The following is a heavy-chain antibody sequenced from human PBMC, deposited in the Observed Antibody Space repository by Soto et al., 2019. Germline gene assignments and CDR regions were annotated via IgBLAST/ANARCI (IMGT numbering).Heavy chain of an antibody. V-gene: IGHV3-23*01. D-gene: IGHD2-2*01. CDR2: ISGSGGST. J-gene: IGHJ6*03. Sequence: GGSLRLSCAASGFTFSSYAMSWVRQAPGKGLEWVSAISGSGGSTYYADSVKGRFTISRDNSKNTLYLQMNSLKAEDTAVYYCAKDLPHDIVVVPAAMPILSYYYYMDVWGKGTTVTVSS. CDR3: AKDLPHDIVVVPAAMPILSYYYYMDV. CDR1: GFTFSSYA.